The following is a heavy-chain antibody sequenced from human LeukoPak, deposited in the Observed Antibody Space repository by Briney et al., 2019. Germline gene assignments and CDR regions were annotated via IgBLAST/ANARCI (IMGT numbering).Heavy chain of an antibody. CDR1: GFTFSSYG. Sequence: GGSLRLSCAASGFTFSSYGMHWVRQAPGKGLEWVAFIRYDGSNKYYADSVKGRFTISRDNSKNTLYLQMNSLRAEDTAVYYCAKYYYYYYYMDVWGKGTMVTISS. V-gene: IGHV3-30*02. CDR2: IRYDGSNK. CDR3: AKYYYYYYYMDV. J-gene: IGHJ6*03.